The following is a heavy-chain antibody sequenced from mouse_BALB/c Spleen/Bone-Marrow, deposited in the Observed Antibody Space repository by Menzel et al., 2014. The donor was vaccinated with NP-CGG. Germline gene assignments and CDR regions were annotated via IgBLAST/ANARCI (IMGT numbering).Heavy chain of an antibody. Sequence: EVQLQQSGAELVKPGASVKLSCTASGFNIXDTYLHWVKQRPEQGLDWIGRIDPAIFTKYDPKFQGKATITADTSSNTAYLPLSSLTSEDTAVYSCASYRYGWYFDVWGAGTTVTVSS. CDR3: ASYRYGWYFDV. J-gene: IGHJ1*01. V-gene: IGHV14-3*02. CDR2: IDPAIFT. CDR1: GFNIXDTY. D-gene: IGHD2-14*01.